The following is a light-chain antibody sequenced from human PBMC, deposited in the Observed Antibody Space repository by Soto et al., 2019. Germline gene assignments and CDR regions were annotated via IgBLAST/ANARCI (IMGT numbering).Light chain of an antibody. Sequence: DIQMTQSPSTLSASVGDRVTITCRASQTIDSWLAWYQQRPGKPPNLLIYKASTLARGVPSRFSGSGSGTEFTLTINSLQPDDLATYYCQQYHIYSGTFGQGTKVEIK. CDR2: KAS. V-gene: IGKV1-5*03. J-gene: IGKJ1*01. CDR3: QQYHIYSGT. CDR1: QTIDSW.